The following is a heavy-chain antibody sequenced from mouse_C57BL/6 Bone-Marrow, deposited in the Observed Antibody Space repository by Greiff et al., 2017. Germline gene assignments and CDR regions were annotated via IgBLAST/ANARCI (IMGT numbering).Heavy chain of an antibody. CDR2: IYPRDGSN. J-gene: IGHJ1*03. CDR3: ARLEFDGSSGDWYFDV. V-gene: IGHV1-85*01. Sequence: QVHVKQSGPELVKPGASVKLSCKASGYTFTSYDINWVKQRPGQGLEWIGWIYPRDGSNKYKEKFKGKGTLTVDRSSSTAYLELHSLTSEDSAVYFCARLEFDGSSGDWYFDVWGTGTTVTVSS. D-gene: IGHD1-1*01. CDR1: GYTFTSYD.